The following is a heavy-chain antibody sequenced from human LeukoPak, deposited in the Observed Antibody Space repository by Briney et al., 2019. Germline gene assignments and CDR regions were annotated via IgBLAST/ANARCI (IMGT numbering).Heavy chain of an antibody. CDR2: IRSKAYGGTT. CDR1: GFTFGDYA. Sequence: GGSLRLSCTASGFTFGDYAMSWVRQAPGKGLEWVGFIRSKAYGGTTEYAASVKGRFTISRDDSKSIAYLQMNSLKTEDTAVYYCTRASGSGSYYYYYYYGMDVWGQGTTVTVSS. D-gene: IGHD3-10*01. V-gene: IGHV3-49*04. CDR3: TRASGSGSYYYYYYYGMDV. J-gene: IGHJ6*02.